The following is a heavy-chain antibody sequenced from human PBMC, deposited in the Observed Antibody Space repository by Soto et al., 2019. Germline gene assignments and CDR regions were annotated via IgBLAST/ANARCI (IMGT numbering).Heavy chain of an antibody. CDR3: ARDKVLGYYYYGMDV. J-gene: IGHJ6*02. CDR1: GFTFSSYS. D-gene: IGHD2-8*01. V-gene: IGHV3-21*01. Sequence: PGGSLRLSCAASGFTFSSYSMNWVRQAPGKGLEWVSSISSSSSYIYYADSVKGRFTISRDNAKNSLYLQMNSLRAEDTAAYYCARDKVLGYYYYGMDVWGQGTTVTVSS. CDR2: ISSSSSYI.